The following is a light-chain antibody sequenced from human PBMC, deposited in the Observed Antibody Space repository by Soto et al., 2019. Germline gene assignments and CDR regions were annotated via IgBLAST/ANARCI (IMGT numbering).Light chain of an antibody. Sequence: EIVLTQSPATLSLSPGERATLSCRASQSVSSYLAWYQRKPGQAPRLLIYDASNRATGIPARFSGSGSGTDFTLTISRLEPEDFAVYYCHQFSSYPLTFGGGTK. CDR1: QSVSSY. CDR2: DAS. V-gene: IGKV3-11*01. J-gene: IGKJ4*01. CDR3: HQFSSYPLT.